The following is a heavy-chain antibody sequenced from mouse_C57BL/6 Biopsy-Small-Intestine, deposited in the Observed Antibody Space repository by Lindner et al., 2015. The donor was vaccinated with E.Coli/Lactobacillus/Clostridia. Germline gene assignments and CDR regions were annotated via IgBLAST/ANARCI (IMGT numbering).Heavy chain of an antibody. CDR3: ARGYSNYEAWFAY. CDR1: GYTFTGYW. J-gene: IGHJ3*01. V-gene: IGHV1-9*01. CDR2: ILPGSGST. D-gene: IGHD2-5*01. Sequence: VQLQESGAELMKPGASVKLSCKATGYTFTGYWIEWVKQRPGHGLEWIGEILPGSGSTNYNEKFKGKATFTADTSSSTAYMELHSLTSEDSAVYLCARGYSNYEAWFAYWGQGTLVTVSA.